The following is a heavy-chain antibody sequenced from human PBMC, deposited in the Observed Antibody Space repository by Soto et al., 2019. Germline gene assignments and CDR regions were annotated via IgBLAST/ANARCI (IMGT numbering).Heavy chain of an antibody. V-gene: IGHV3-33*01. CDR1: GFTFSSYG. Sequence: GGSLRLSCAASGFTFSSYGMHWVRQAPGKGLEWVAVIWYDGSNKYYADSVKGRFTISRDNSKNTLYLQMNSLRAEDTAVYYCARGDGHFDYYDSSGYYFQHWGQGTLVTVSS. J-gene: IGHJ1*01. CDR3: ARGDGHFDYYDSSGYYFQH. CDR2: IWYDGSNK. D-gene: IGHD3-22*01.